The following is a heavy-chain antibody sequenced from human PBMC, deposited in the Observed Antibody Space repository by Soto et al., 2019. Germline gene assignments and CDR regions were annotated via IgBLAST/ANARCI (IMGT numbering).Heavy chain of an antibody. CDR1: GGTFSSYT. D-gene: IGHD1-1*01. CDR3: ARDPWVLQLERRDYYYGMDV. J-gene: IGHJ6*02. Sequence: GASVKVSCKASGGTFSSYTISWVRQAPGQGLEWMGRIIPILGIANYAQKFQGRVTITADKSTSTAYMELSSLRSEDTAVYYCARDPWVLQLERRDYYYGMDVWGQGTTVTVSS. V-gene: IGHV1-69*04. CDR2: IIPILGIA.